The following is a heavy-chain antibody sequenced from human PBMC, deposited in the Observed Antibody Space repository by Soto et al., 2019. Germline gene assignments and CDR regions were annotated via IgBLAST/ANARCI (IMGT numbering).Heavy chain of an antibody. V-gene: IGHV1-69*01. Sequence: QVQLVQSGAEVKKPGSSVKVSCKASGGTFSSYAISWVRQAPGQGLEWMGGIIPIFGTANYAQKFQGRVTITADESTSTAYMELSSLGSEETAVYYCARSRGGGQWLVQYDYWGQGTLVTVSS. CDR2: IIPIFGTA. D-gene: IGHD6-19*01. CDR1: GGTFSSYA. J-gene: IGHJ4*02. CDR3: ARSRGGGQWLVQYDY.